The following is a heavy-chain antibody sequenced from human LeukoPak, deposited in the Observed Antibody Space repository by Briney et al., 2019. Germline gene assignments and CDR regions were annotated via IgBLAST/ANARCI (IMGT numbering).Heavy chain of an antibody. Sequence: ASVKVSCKASGHTFTSYYIHWVRQAPGQGLEWMGKINPSGGSTSYAQKFQGRVTMTRDTSTSTVYMELSSLRSEDTAVYYCARSAGLLWFGELLPDAFDIWGQGTMVTVSS. CDR2: INPSGGST. J-gene: IGHJ3*02. D-gene: IGHD3-10*01. CDR1: GHTFTSYY. CDR3: ARSAGLLWFGELLPDAFDI. V-gene: IGHV1-46*01.